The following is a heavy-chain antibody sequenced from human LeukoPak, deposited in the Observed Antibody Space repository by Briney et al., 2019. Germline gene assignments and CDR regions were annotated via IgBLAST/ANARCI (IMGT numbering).Heavy chain of an antibody. D-gene: IGHD3-22*01. CDR2: IDPSDSYT. J-gene: IGHJ4*01. Sequence: GEPLLISCKGSGYSFTSYWITWVRQMPGKGLEWLGRIDPSDSYTNYSPSFQRHVTISADKPISPSYLKRSSPTVSDTAVYYWARRGSSGYYGQYHDYSGHGNLVSVS. V-gene: IGHV5-10-1*01. CDR3: ARRGSSGYYGQYHDY. CDR1: GYSFTSYW.